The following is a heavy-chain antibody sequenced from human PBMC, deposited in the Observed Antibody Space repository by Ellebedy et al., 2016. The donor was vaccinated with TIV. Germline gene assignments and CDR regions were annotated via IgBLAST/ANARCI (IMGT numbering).Heavy chain of an antibody. D-gene: IGHD2-2*01. CDR1: GYTFTAYH. CDR2: INPNNSDT. V-gene: IGHV1-2*02. J-gene: IGHJ5*02. Sequence: ASVKVSCKTSGYTFTAYHIHWVRQAPGQGLEWMGWINPNNSDTNCAQKFQGRVTMTRDTSISTAYMALRRLRSDDTAVYYCARDPCSTTSCPWSDPWGQGTLVTVSS. CDR3: ARDPCSTTSCPWSDP.